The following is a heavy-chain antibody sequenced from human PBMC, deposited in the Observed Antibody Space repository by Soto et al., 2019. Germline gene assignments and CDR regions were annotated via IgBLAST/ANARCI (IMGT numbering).Heavy chain of an antibody. Sequence: EASVKVSCKASGYTFTSYGISWVRQAPGQGLEWMGWISAYNGNTNYAQKLQGRVTMTTDTSTSTACMELRSLRSDDTAVYYCARDRDIVVVPAAISNYYYGMDVWGQGTTVTVSS. D-gene: IGHD2-2*02. J-gene: IGHJ6*02. V-gene: IGHV1-18*04. CDR1: GYTFTSYG. CDR2: ISAYNGNT. CDR3: ARDRDIVVVPAAISNYYYGMDV.